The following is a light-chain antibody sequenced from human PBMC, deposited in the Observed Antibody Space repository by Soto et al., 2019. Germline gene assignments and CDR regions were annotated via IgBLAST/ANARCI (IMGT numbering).Light chain of an antibody. V-gene: IGKV3-15*01. CDR3: QQYNNWPLT. CDR1: QSISDT. CDR2: GAS. Sequence: IVMTQPPATLSLSPGGRATLSCGASQSISDTLAWYQQKPGQAPRLLIHGASTRATGFPARFSGSGSGTDFTLTISSLKSEDVAVYYCQQYNNWPLTFGQGTKVDIK. J-gene: IGKJ1*01.